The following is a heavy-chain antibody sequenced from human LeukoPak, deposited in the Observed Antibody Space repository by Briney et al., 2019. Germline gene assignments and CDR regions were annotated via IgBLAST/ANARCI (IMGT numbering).Heavy chain of an antibody. V-gene: IGHV3-30*04. J-gene: IGHJ6*03. CDR3: ARGPGDSSGYSLHYYYMDV. CDR2: IPYDGNNK. CDR1: GFSFSSYA. Sequence: GGSLRLSCATSGFSFSSYAMHWVRQAPGKGLEWVAVIPYDGNNKYFADSVKGRFTISRDNAKNSLYLQMNSLRAEDTAVYYCARGPGDSSGYSLHYYYMDVWGKGTTVTISS. D-gene: IGHD3-22*01.